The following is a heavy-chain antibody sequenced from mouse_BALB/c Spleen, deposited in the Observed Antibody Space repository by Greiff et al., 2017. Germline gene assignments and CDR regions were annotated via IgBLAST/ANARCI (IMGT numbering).Heavy chain of an antibody. D-gene: IGHD2-13*01. CDR1: GYSFTGYN. J-gene: IGHJ2*01. V-gene: IGHV1-39*01. CDR3: ARKGDYGDLDY. CDR2: IDPYYGDT. Sequence: EVQLVESGPELVKPGASVKISCKASGYSFTGYNMNWVKQSNGKSLEWIGKIDPYYGDTSYNQKFKGKATLTVDKSSSTANLQLKSLTSEDSAVYYCARKGDYGDLDYWGQGTTLTVSS.